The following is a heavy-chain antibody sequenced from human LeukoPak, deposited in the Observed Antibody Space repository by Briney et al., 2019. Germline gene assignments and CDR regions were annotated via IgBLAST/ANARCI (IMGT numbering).Heavy chain of an antibody. CDR1: GGSISSYY. Sequence: SETLSLTCTVSGGSISSYYWSWIRQPAGKGLEWIGRIYSSRSTNYNPSLKSRVTMSVETSKNQFSLKLSSVTAADTAVYYCARGFGGVIDFDYWGQGTLVTVSS. D-gene: IGHD3-16*02. CDR3: ARGFGGVIDFDY. CDR2: IYSSRST. V-gene: IGHV4-4*07. J-gene: IGHJ4*02.